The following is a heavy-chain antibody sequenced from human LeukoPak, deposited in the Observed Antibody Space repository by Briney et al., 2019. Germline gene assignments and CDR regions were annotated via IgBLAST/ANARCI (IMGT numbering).Heavy chain of an antibody. V-gene: IGHV3-21*01. CDR3: AKGKGYYFFYMDV. J-gene: IGHJ6*03. Sequence: GGSLRLSCAASGFTFSPYSMNWVRQAPGKGLEWVSSISGSSLYIYYADSVKGRFTISRDNAKNSLYLQMNSLRAEDTAVYYCAKGKGYYFFYMDVWGKGTTVSVSS. CDR1: GFTFSPYS. CDR2: ISGSSLYI.